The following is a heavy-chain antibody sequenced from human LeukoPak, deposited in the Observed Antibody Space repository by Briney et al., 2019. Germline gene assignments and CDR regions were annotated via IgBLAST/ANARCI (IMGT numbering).Heavy chain of an antibody. V-gene: IGHV3-30*18. Sequence: PGGSLRLSCAASGFTFSSYGMHWVRQAPGKGLEWLAVISSDGSNKYYPDSVKGRFTISRDNSKNTLYLQMNSLRPEDTAVYSCAKDRDSSGWRYFDYWGLGTLVTVSS. CDR1: GFTFSSYG. J-gene: IGHJ4*02. D-gene: IGHD6-19*01. CDR3: AKDRDSSGWRYFDY. CDR2: ISSDGSNK.